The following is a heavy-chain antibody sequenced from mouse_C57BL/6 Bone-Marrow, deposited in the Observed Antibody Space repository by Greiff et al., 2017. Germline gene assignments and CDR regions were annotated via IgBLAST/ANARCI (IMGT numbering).Heavy chain of an antibody. D-gene: IGHD2-3*01. CDR3: ARGWLLRDYAMYY. CDR2: ISDGGSYT. V-gene: IGHV5-4*03. CDR1: GFTFSSYA. J-gene: IGHJ4*01. Sequence: EVKLVESGGGLVKPGGSLKLSCAASGFTFSSYAMSWVRQTPEKRLEWVATISDGGSYTYYPDNVKGRFTISRDNAKNNLYLQKSHLKSEETAMYYCARGWLLRDYAMYYWGQGTSVTVSS.